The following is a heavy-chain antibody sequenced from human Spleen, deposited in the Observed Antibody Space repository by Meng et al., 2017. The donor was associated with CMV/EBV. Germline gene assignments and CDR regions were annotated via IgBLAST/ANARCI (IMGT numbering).Heavy chain of an antibody. Sequence: SETLSLTCAVYGGSFSGYYWSWIRQPPGKGLEWIGEINHSGSTNYNPSLKSRVTISVDTSKNQFSLKLSSVTAADTAVYYCARGDYDILTGLHYYGMDVWGQGTTVTVSS. CDR2: INHSGST. J-gene: IGHJ6*02. CDR1: GGSFSGYY. D-gene: IGHD3-9*01. V-gene: IGHV4-34*01. CDR3: ARGDYDILTGLHYYGMDV.